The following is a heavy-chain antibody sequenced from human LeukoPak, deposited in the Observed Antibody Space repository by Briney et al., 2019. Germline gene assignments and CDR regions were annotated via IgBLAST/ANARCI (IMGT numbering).Heavy chain of an antibody. D-gene: IGHD1-26*01. V-gene: IGHV3-23*01. CDR1: EFTFGNYA. CDR3: AKMSWVATLRGAMDV. J-gene: IGHJ6*02. CDR2: ISGRDGRT. Sequence: GGSLRLSCVVSEFTFGNYALHWVRQAPGGGLEWVSTISGRDGRTFYADSVKGRFTISRDNAKSILYLDVNRLRVEDTAVYFCAKMSWVATLRGAMDVWGPGTTVIVSS.